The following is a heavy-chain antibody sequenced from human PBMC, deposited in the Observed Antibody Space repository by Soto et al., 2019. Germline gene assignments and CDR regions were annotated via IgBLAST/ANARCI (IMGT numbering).Heavy chain of an antibody. CDR1: GFTFSSYW. J-gene: IGHJ6*03. CDR2: INSDGSST. V-gene: IGHV3-74*01. D-gene: IGHD6-6*01. Sequence: GGSLRLSCAASGFTFSSYWMHWVRQAPGKGLVWVSRINSDGSSTSYADSVKGRFTISRDNAKNTLYLQMNSLRAEDTAVYYCARDKRQLVFLHFYYYYYMDVWGKGTTVTVSS. CDR3: ARDKRQLVFLHFYYYYYMDV.